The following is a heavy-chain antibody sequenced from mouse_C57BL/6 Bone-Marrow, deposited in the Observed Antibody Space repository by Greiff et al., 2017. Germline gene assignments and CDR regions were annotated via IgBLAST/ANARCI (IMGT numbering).Heavy chain of an antibody. V-gene: IGHV1-52*01. CDR2: IDPSDSET. Sequence: QVQLQQPGAELVRPGSSVKLSCKASGYTFTSYWMHWVKQRPIQGLEWIGNIDPSDSETHYNQKFKDKATLTVDKSSSTAYMQLSSLTSEDSAVYYCARSDDYEGYFDVWGTGTTVTVSS. D-gene: IGHD2-4*01. J-gene: IGHJ1*03. CDR3: ARSDDYEGYFDV. CDR1: GYTFTSYW.